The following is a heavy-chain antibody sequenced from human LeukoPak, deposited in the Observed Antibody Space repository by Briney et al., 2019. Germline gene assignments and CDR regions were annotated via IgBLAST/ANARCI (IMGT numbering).Heavy chain of an antibody. J-gene: IGHJ5*02. Sequence: GGSLRLSCAASGFTFSSYSMNWVRQAPGKGLEWVSSISSSSSYIYYADLVKGRFTISRDNAKNSLYLQMNSLRAEDTAVYYCARSPTLYNWFDPWGQGTLVTVSS. CDR3: ARSPTLYNWFDP. V-gene: IGHV3-21*01. CDR2: ISSSSSYI. CDR1: GFTFSSYS.